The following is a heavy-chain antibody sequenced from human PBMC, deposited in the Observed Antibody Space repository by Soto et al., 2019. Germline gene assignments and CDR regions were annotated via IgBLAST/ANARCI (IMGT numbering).Heavy chain of an antibody. D-gene: IGHD1-26*01. CDR1: GDSISSGGYY. Sequence: QVQLQESGPGLVKPSQTLSLTCTVSGDSISSGGYYWSWIRQHPGKGLEWIGYIYYSGTTYYNPSLESRVGISADTSENQFCLKVKSVTVADTAVYYCASTYYTGDSGPYDYWGQGTLVTVSS. J-gene: IGHJ4*02. CDR3: ASTYYTGDSGPYDY. V-gene: IGHV4-31*03. CDR2: IYYSGTT.